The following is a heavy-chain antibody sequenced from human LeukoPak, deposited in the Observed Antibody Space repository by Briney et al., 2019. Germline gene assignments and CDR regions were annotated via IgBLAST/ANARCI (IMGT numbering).Heavy chain of an antibody. D-gene: IGHD1-1*01. J-gene: IGHJ4*02. CDR1: GFTFSSYS. CDR3: AKDLYEGTSDY. V-gene: IGHV3-21*04. CDR2: ISSSSSYI. Sequence: GGSLRLSCAASGFTFSSYSMNWVRQAPGKGLEWVSSISSSSSYIYYADSVKGRFTISRDNSKNTLYLQMNSLRAEDTAVYYCAKDLYEGTSDYWGQGTLVTVSS.